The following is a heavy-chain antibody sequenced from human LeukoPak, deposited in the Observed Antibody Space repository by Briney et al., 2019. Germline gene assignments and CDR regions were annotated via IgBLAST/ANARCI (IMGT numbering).Heavy chain of an antibody. J-gene: IGHJ5*02. CDR1: GGSLSSYY. V-gene: IGHV4-59*01. CDR3: ARTRYGSSLGWFDP. CDR2: IYYCGST. D-gene: IGHD3-10*01. Sequence: SETLSLTCTVSGGSLSSYYWSWIRQPPAKGLEGIGYIYYCGSTNYNPSLHSQVTMSLDKTNNQVSLKTNNVTAEDTAMYYCARTRYGSSLGWFDPWGQGTLVTVSS.